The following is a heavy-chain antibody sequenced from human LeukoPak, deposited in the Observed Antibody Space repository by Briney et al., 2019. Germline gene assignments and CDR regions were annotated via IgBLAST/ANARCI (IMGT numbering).Heavy chain of an antibody. V-gene: IGHV3-33*08. CDR1: GFILNSAW. J-gene: IGHJ4*02. D-gene: IGHD4-11*01. CDR3: ARDRDYSFDY. Sequence: GGSLRLSCAASGFILNSAWMSWVRQAPGKGLEWVAVIWYDGSNKYYADSVKGRFTISRDNSKNTLYLQMNSLRAEDTAVYYCARDRDYSFDYWGQGTLVTVSS. CDR2: IWYDGSNK.